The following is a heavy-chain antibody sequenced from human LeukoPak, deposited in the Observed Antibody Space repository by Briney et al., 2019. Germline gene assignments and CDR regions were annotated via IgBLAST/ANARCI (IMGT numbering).Heavy chain of an antibody. Sequence: SKTLSLTCTVSGGSISSGSYYWSWIRQPAGKGLEWIGRIYTSGSTNYNPSLKSRVTISVDTSKNQFSLKLSSVTAADTAVYYCARDARDYDFWSGYQTYYYYYYMDVWGKGTTVTVSS. CDR2: IYTSGST. D-gene: IGHD3-3*01. J-gene: IGHJ6*03. CDR3: ARDARDYDFWSGYQTYYYYYYMDV. CDR1: GGSISSGSYY. V-gene: IGHV4-61*02.